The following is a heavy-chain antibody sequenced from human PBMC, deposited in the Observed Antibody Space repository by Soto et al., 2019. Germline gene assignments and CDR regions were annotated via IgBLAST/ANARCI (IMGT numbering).Heavy chain of an antibody. CDR2: IYHSGST. V-gene: IGHV4-30-2*01. CDR1: GGSISSGGYS. J-gene: IGHJ4*02. CDR3: AAGGGLPRYY. D-gene: IGHD5-12*01. Sequence: QLQLQESGSGLVKPSQTLSLTCAVSGGSISSGGYSWSWIRQPPGKGLEWLGYIYHSGSTYFNPSLKSRVTRSVARSKNQFSLKLSSVTAADTAVYYCAAGGGLPRYYWGQGTLVTVSS.